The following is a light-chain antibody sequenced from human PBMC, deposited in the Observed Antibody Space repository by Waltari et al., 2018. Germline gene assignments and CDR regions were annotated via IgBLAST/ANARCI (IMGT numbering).Light chain of an antibody. CDR2: GAS. J-gene: IGKJ1*01. V-gene: IGKV3-20*01. CDR3: QQYGSSPPT. CDR1: QSVSSSY. Sequence: EIVLTQSPGTLSLSPGERATLPCRASQSVSSSYLAWYQQKPGQAPRLLIYGASSRATGIPDRFSGSGSGTDFTLTISRLEPEDFAVYYCQQYGSSPPTFGQGTKVEIK.